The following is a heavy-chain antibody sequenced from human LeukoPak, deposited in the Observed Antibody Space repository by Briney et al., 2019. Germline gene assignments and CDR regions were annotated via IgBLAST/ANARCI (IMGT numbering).Heavy chain of an antibody. CDR2: FSLDTDRI. Sequence: GGSLRLSCTVSGPSFEAYAMHWVRQGPGKGLEWVSGFSLDTDRIGYADSVKGRFTISRDKAKNSLYLEMNSLRVEDTALYYCTKDLTAGGADVWGQGTTVTVS. CDR3: TKDLTAGGADV. D-gene: IGHD2-21*02. V-gene: IGHV3-9*01. J-gene: IGHJ6*02. CDR1: GPSFEAYA.